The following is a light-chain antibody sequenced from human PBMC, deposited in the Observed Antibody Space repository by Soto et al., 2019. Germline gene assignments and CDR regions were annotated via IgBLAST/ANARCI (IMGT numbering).Light chain of an antibody. CDR3: MQRLRSPPT. V-gene: IGKV2-28*01. Sequence: ETVMTQSPLFLPVTPGEPASISCTSSQSLMFSVGRYYLDWFLQRPGQSPQLLIYLASNGASGVPDRVSGGGSGAHFTLNISRVEAEDVGIYFCMQRLRSPPTFGQVTKVEIK. CDR2: LAS. J-gene: IGKJ1*01. CDR1: QSLMFSVGRYY.